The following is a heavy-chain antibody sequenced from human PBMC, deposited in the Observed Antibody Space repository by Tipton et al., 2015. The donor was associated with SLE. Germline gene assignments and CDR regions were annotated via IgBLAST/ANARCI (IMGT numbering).Heavy chain of an antibody. Sequence: SLRLSCAASGFTFRDYYMSWTRQAPGKGLEWVSYISRSGNSIYYADSVKGRFTISRDNAKHLLYLQMNSLRAEDTAVYYCARGLEVGATGYFDLGGLGTLVSVSS. J-gene: IGHJ2*01. CDR2: ISRSGNSI. CDR1: GFTFRDYY. CDR3: ARGLEVGATGYFDL. D-gene: IGHD1-26*01. V-gene: IGHV3-11*01.